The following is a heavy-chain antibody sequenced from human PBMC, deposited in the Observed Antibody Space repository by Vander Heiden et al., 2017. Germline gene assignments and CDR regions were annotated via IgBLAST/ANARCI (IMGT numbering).Heavy chain of an antibody. J-gene: IGHJ4*02. D-gene: IGHD3-22*01. Sequence: QLQLQESAPGPVTPSETPSLTCTVSGGSISSSTYYWGWLRQAPGKGLEWIGSVYYSGSTYYNPSLKSRVTISVDTSKNQFSLKLSSVTATDTAVYYAAAYDTTGYDYFDYWGQGTLVTVSS. CDR2: VYYSGST. CDR3: AAYDTTGYDYFDY. CDR1: GGSISSSTYY. V-gene: IGHV4-39*05.